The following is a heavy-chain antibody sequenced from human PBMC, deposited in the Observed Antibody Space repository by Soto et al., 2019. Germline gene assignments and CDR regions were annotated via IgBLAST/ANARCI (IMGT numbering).Heavy chain of an antibody. CDR3: ARRGESSPTSYYYYSMDV. Sequence: GASVKASCKACGYSFTSYEINWGRQATGQGLEWMGWMNPNSGNTGYAQKFQGRVTMTRNTSISTAYMELSSLRSEDTAVYYCARRGESSPTSYYYYSMDVWGKGTTVTVSS. V-gene: IGHV1-8*02. CDR2: MNPNSGNT. CDR1: GYSFTSYE. D-gene: IGHD3-16*01. J-gene: IGHJ6*03.